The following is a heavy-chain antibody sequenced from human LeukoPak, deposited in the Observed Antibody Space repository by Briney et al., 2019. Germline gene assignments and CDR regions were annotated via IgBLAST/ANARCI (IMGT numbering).Heavy chain of an antibody. V-gene: IGHV1-69*05. D-gene: IGHD4-17*01. CDR2: IIPIFGTA. J-gene: IGHJ4*02. CDR1: GGTFSSYA. Sequence: SVKVSCKASGGTFSSYAISWVRQAPGQGLEWMGRIIPIFGTANYAQKFQGRVMITTDESTSTAYMELSSLRSEDTAVYYCARGGYGDYEVNYFDYWGQGTLVTVSS. CDR3: ARGGYGDYEVNYFDY.